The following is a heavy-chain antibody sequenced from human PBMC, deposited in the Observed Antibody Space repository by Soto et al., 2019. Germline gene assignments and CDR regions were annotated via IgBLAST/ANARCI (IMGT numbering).Heavy chain of an antibody. CDR1: GFTFTSSA. V-gene: IGHV1-58*01. Sequence: SVKVSCKASGFTFTSSAVQWVRQARGQRLEWIGWIVVGSGNTNYAQKFQERVTITRDMSTSTAYMELSSLRSEDTAVYYCAAPSRRGIVVVVATHDAFDLWGQGTLVTVSS. CDR3: AAPSRRGIVVVVATHDAFDL. D-gene: IGHD2-15*01. CDR2: IVVGSGNT. J-gene: IGHJ3*01.